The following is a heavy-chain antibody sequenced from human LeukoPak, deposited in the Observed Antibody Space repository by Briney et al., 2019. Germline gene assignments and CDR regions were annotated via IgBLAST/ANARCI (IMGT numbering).Heavy chain of an antibody. CDR3: AKDMGTGYSSGRGNFDY. J-gene: IGHJ4*02. CDR2: ISWNSGSI. Sequence: GRSLRLSCAASGFTFDDYAMHWVRQAPGKGLEWVSGISWNSGSIGYADSVKGRFTISRDNAENSLYLQMNSLRAEDTALYYCAKDMGTGYSSGRGNFDYWGQGTLVTVSS. V-gene: IGHV3-9*01. CDR1: GFTFDDYA. D-gene: IGHD6-19*01.